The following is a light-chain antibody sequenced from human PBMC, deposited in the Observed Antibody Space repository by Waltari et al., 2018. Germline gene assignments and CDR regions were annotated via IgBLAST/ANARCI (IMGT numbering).Light chain of an antibody. J-gene: IGLJ3*02. Sequence: QPALTQPPSASGSPGQSVTIPCTGTSRDVGPYVSWYQQHPGKAPQPMIYGVNKRPSGVPDRFSGSKSGNTASLTVSGLQADDEADYYCYSSAGSNNWVFGGGTKLTVL. CDR2: GVN. CDR3: YSSAGSNNWV. CDR1: SRDVGPY. V-gene: IGLV2-8*01.